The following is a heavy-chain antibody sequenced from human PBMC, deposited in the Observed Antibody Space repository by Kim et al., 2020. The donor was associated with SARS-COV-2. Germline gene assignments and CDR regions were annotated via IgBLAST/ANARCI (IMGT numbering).Heavy chain of an antibody. CDR2: IIPILGIA. CDR3: ARARGDYFDSSGYANAFDY. Sequence: SVKVSCKASGGTFSSYTISWVRQAPGQGLEWMGRIIPILGIANYAQKFQGRVTITADKSTSTAYMELSSLRSEDTAVYYCARARGDYFDSSGYANAFDYCGQGTLVSVSS. CDR1: GGTFSSYT. D-gene: IGHD3-22*01. J-gene: IGHJ4*02. V-gene: IGHV1-69*02.